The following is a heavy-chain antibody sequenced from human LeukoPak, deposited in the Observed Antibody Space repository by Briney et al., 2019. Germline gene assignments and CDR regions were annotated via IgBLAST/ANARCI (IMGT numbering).Heavy chain of an antibody. CDR2: IIPIFGTA. CDR3: ARDYYDSSGYYYHYFDY. D-gene: IGHD3-22*01. CDR1: GGTFSSYA. J-gene: IGHJ4*02. Sequence: ASVKVSCKASGGTFSSYAISWVRQAPGQGLEWMGGIIPIFGTANYAQKFQGRVTITTDESTSTAYMELSSLRSEDTAVYYCARDYYDSSGYYYHYFDYWGQGTLVTVSS. V-gene: IGHV1-69*05.